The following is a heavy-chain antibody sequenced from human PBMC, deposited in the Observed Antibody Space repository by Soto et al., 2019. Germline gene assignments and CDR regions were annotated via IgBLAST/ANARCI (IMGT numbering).Heavy chain of an antibody. V-gene: IGHV1-2*02. J-gene: IGHJ4*02. CDR3: ARSPGVFDY. CDR1: GYSFTGHY. D-gene: IGHD3-10*01. CDR2: VNLNTGGS. Sequence: QVQHVQSGAEVKKPGDSVKVSCKASGYSFTGHYMHWVRRAPGRSPEWMGWVNLNTGGSDYAQEFQGRVTITADTSTSTSYMELGSLRSEDTAVYYCARSPGVFDYWGQGTLVTVSS.